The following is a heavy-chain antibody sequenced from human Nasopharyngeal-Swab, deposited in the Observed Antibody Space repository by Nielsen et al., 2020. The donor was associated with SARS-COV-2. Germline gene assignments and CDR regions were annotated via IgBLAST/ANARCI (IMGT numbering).Heavy chain of an antibody. D-gene: IGHD6-19*01. V-gene: IGHV2-5*02. CDR2: IYWDDDK. Sequence: WIRQPPGKALEWLALIYWDDDKRYSPSLKSRLTITKDTSKNQVVLTMTNMDPVDTATYYCAHRLSYPGIAVAENFDYWGQGTLVTVSS. CDR3: AHRLSYPGIAVAENFDY. J-gene: IGHJ4*02.